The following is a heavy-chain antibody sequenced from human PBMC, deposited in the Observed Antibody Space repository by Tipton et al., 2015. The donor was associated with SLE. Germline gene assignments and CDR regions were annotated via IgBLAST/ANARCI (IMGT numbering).Heavy chain of an antibody. J-gene: IGHJ3*02. D-gene: IGHD3-10*01. CDR1: GGSISSYY. CDR3: ARELWFGTPGAFDI. CDR2: IYYSGST. Sequence: LRLSCTVSGGSISSYYWGWIRQPPGKGLEWIGSIYYSGSTYYNPSLKSRVTISVDTSKNQFSLKLSSVTAADTAVYYCARELWFGTPGAFDIWGQGTMVTVSS. V-gene: IGHV4-39*01.